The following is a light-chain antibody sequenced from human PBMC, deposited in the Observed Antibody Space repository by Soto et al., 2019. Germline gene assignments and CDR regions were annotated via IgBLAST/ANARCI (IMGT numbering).Light chain of an antibody. CDR1: QSVSNS. Sequence: EVVLTQSPATLSLSPGERATLSCRASQSVSNSLAWYQQKPGLPPRLLIYDASNRAAGIPGRFSGSGSGTDFTLTISSLEPEDFAVYYCQQRSDWPAWTFGQGTKVEIK. V-gene: IGKV3-11*01. CDR3: QQRSDWPAWT. CDR2: DAS. J-gene: IGKJ1*01.